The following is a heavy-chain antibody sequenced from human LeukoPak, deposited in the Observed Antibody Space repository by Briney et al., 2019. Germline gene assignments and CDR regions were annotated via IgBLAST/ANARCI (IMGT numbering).Heavy chain of an antibody. D-gene: IGHD4-17*01. CDR1: GSTFSSYA. V-gene: IGHV1-69*04. Sequence: SVKVSCKASGSTFSSYAISWVRQAPGQGLEWMGRIIPILGIANYAQKFQGRVTITADKSTSTAYMELSSLRSEDTAVYYCARETTVTTSRPREGYYYYGMDVWGQGTTVTVSS. CDR2: IIPILGIA. CDR3: ARETTVTTSRPREGYYYYGMDV. J-gene: IGHJ6*02.